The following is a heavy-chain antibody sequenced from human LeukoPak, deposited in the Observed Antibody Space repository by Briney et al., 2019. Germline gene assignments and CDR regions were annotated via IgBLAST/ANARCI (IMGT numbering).Heavy chain of an antibody. J-gene: IGHJ4*02. CDR2: INPSDGST. CDR3: ARGAPYGSNLARNAH. CDR1: GYTFRSYY. D-gene: IGHD6-13*01. V-gene: IGHV1-46*01. Sequence: ASVKVSCKASGYTFRSYYMHWVRQAPGQRLEWMGVINPSDGSTTYAQKFQGRGFMTGDTSTSTVYMELGSLRSGGPAVFYWARGAPYGSNLARNAHWGQGTLVTVSS.